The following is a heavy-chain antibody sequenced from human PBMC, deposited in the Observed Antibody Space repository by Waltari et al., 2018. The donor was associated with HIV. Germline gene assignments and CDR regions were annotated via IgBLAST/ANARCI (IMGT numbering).Heavy chain of an antibody. V-gene: IGHV4-34*01. Sequence: AGLLKPSETLSLTCAVYGGSFSGYQWSCIRQPPGKGLEWIGEINHSGSTNSNPSLKSRVTISVDTSKNQFSLKLSSVTAADTAVYYCATLPYGGRWYWGQGTLVTVSS. D-gene: IGHD2-15*01. J-gene: IGHJ4*02. CDR3: ATLPYGGRWY. CDR1: GGSFSGYQ. CDR2: INHSGST.